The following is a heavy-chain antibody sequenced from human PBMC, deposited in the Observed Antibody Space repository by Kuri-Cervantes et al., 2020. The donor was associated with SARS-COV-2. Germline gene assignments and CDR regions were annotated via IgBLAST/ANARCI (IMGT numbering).Heavy chain of an antibody. CDR3: ARDHPEQLRRYYYYYYGMDV. D-gene: IGHD1/OR15-1a*01. CDR1: GYPFTSYG. Sequence: ASVKVSCKTSGYPFTSYGISWVRQAPGQGLEWMGWISAYNGNTNYAQKLQGRVTMTTDTSTSTAYMELRSLRSDDTAVYYCARDHPEQLRRYYYYYYGMDVWGQGTTVTVSS. CDR2: ISAYNGNT. J-gene: IGHJ6*02. V-gene: IGHV1-18*01.